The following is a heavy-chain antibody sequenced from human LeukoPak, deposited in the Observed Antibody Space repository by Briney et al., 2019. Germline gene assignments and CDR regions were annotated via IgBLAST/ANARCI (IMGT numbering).Heavy chain of an antibody. CDR1: GFTVSSNS. CDR2: IYSDNT. CDR3: ARRAGAYSHPYDY. V-gene: IGHV3-53*01. J-gene: IGHJ4*02. D-gene: IGHD4/OR15-4a*01. Sequence: AGSLRLSCTVSGFTVSSNSMSWVRQAPGKGLEWVSFIYSDNTHYSDSVKGRFTISRDNSKNTLYLQMNSLRAEDTAVYYCARRAGAYSHPYDYWGQGTLVTVSS.